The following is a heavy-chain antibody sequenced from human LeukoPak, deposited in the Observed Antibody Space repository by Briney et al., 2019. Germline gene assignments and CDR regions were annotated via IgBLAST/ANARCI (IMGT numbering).Heavy chain of an antibody. J-gene: IGHJ4*02. CDR3: ARPQSSEGRDFDY. Sequence: SETLSLTCAVYGESFDGYYWSWIRQPPGKGLEWIGEINHSGSTNYNPSLKSRVTISVDTSKNQFSLKLSSVTAADTAVYYCARPQSSEGRDFDYWGQGTLVTVSS. CDR1: GESFDGYY. CDR2: INHSGST. D-gene: IGHD3-22*01. V-gene: IGHV4-34*01.